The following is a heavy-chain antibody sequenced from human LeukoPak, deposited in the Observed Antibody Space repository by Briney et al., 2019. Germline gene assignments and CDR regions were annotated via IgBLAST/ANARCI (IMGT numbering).Heavy chain of an antibody. CDR2: INPNSGDT. J-gene: IGHJ3*02. CDR3: ARGVVFVGGVGSFDM. V-gene: IGHV1-2*02. Sequence: GASVTVSCKASGYTFTGYYMHWVRQAPGQGLEWMGGINPNSGDTNYAQKFQGRVTMTRDTSISTAYMELSRLRSDDTAVYYCARGVVFVGGVGSFDMWGQGTMVTVSS. D-gene: IGHD3-16*01. CDR1: GYTFTGYY.